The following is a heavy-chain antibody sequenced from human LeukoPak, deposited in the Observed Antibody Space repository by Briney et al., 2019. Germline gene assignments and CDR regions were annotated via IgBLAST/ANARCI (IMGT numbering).Heavy chain of an antibody. CDR1: GFTFSSYW. CDR2: INSDGSST. CDR3: ARAISYGYGGLDY. V-gene: IGHV3-74*01. Sequence: GGSLRLSCAASGFTFSSYWMSWVRQAPGKGLEWVSRINSDGSSTSYADSVKGRFTISRDNAKNTLYLQMNSLRAEDTAVYYCARAISYGYGGLDYWGQGTLVTVSS. D-gene: IGHD5-18*01. J-gene: IGHJ4*02.